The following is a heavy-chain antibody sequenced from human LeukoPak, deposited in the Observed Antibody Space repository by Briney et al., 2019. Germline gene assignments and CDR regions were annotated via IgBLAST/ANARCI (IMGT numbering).Heavy chain of an antibody. CDR2: IYSGGST. D-gene: IGHD6-19*01. CDR3: ARGRPGIAVAGTLDY. V-gene: IGHV3-66*01. CDR1: GFTVSSNY. Sequence: PGGSLRLSCEASGFTVSSNYMSWVRQAPGKGLEWVSVIYSGGSTYYADSVTGRFTISRDNSKNTLYLQVNSLRAEDTAVYYCARGRPGIAVAGTLDYWGQGTLVTVSS. J-gene: IGHJ4*02.